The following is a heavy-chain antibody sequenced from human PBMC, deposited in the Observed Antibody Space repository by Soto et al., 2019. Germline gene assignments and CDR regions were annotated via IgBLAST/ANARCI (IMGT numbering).Heavy chain of an antibody. CDR1: GFTFSSYG. CDR2: IWYDGSNK. Sequence: GGTLRLSCAASGFTFSSYGMHWVRQAPGKGLEWVAVIWYDGSNKYYADSVKGRFTISRDNSKSTLYLQMHSLRAEDTAVYYCAREEIAAPLPSMDVWGQGTTVSFSS. D-gene: IGHD6-6*01. CDR3: AREEIAAPLPSMDV. V-gene: IGHV3-33*01. J-gene: IGHJ6*02.